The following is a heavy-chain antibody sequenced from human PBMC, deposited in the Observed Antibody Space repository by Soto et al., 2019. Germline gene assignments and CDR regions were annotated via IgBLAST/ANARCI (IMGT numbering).Heavy chain of an antibody. CDR2: IYYSGST. CDR3: ARDSKLLQGFDYYYGMDV. Sequence: SETLSLTCTVSGGSISSGGYYWSWIRQHPGKGLEWIGYIYYSGSTYYNPSLKSRVTISGDTSKNQFALKLSSVTAADTAVYYCARDSKLLQGFDYYYGMDVWGQGTTVTVSS. D-gene: IGHD2-2*01. V-gene: IGHV4-31*03. J-gene: IGHJ6*02. CDR1: GGSISSGGYY.